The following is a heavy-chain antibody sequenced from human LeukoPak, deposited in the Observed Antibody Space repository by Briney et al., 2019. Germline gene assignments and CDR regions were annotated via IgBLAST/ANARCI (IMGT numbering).Heavy chain of an antibody. D-gene: IGHD3-10*01. CDR1: GGTFSSYA. Sequence: SVKVSCKASGGTFSSYAISWVRQAPGQGLEWMGGIIPIFGTANYAQKFQGRVTITADKSTSTAYMELSSLRSEDTAVYYCARESPLWFGAYNWFDPWGQGTLVTVSS. J-gene: IGHJ5*02. CDR3: ARESPLWFGAYNWFDP. CDR2: IIPIFGTA. V-gene: IGHV1-69*06.